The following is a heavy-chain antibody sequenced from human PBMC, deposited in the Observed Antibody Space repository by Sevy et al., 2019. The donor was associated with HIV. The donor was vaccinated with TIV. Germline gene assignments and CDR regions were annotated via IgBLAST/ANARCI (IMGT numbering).Heavy chain of an antibody. V-gene: IGHV4-59*01. J-gene: IGHJ5*02. CDR3: ARGGTSLFAP. CDR2: INYSRST. Sequence: SETLSLTCSVSGGSGGSISAYYWSWIRQPPGKGLEWIGYINYSRSTKFNPSLKSRVTISVDTSKNQFSLKLTSVTAADTAVYYCARGGTSLFAPWGQGTLVTVSS. CDR1: GGSGGSISAYY. D-gene: IGHD2-15*01.